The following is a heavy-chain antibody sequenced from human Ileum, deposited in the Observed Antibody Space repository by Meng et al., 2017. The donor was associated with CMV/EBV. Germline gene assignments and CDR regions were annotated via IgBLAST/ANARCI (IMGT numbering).Heavy chain of an antibody. CDR3: ARDATTRFDY. J-gene: IGHJ4*02. V-gene: IGHV4-39*07. CDR1: RGSVTSGDSY. D-gene: IGHD4-11*01. CDR2: IYRSGST. Sequence: SETLSLTCSVSRGSVTSGDSYWTWVRQPPGKGLEWIGSIYRSGSTYYNPSLKSRVTISVDTSKNQFSLKLSSVTAADTAVYYCARDATTRFDYWGQGTLVTGYS.